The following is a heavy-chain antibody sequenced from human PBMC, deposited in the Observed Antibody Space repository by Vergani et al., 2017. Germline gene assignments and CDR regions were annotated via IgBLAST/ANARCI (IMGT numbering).Heavy chain of an antibody. CDR2: IYYSGST. D-gene: IGHD1-26*01. CDR3: ARQMDSGSDYAPVWGFDY. J-gene: IGHJ4*02. V-gene: IGHV4-39*01. CDR1: GGSISSSSYY. Sequence: QLQLQESGPGLVKPSETLSLTCTVSGGSISSSSYYWGWIRQPPGKGLEWIGSIYYSGSTYYNPSLKSRVTISVDTSKNQFSLKLSSVTAADAAVYYCARQMDSGSDYAPVWGFDYWGQGTLVTVSS.